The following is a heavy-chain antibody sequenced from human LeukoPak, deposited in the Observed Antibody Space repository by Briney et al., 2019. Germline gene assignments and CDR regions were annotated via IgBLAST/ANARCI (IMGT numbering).Heavy chain of an antibody. CDR1: GFTFSTYS. Sequence: GGSLRLSCAASGFTFSTYSMNWVRQAPGMGLEWVSSITSSSSYIYYADSVKGRFTISRDNAKNTLYLEMNSLRAEDTAVYYCAKDIGSYYDYWGQGILVTVSS. V-gene: IGHV3-21*01. J-gene: IGHJ4*02. D-gene: IGHD3-10*01. CDR3: AKDIGSYYDY. CDR2: ITSSSSYI.